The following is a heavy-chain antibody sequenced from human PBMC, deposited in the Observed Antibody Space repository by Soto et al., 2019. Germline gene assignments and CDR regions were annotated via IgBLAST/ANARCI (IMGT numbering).Heavy chain of an antibody. J-gene: IGHJ5*02. CDR3: ARDSTSNWFDP. Sequence: GGSLRLSCAASGFTFINYAMSWVRQAPGKGLEWVSAISGGGGSTYYADSVKGRFTISRDNSKNTLYLQMNSLRAEDTAVYYCARDSTSNWFDPWGQGTLVTVSS. CDR2: ISGGGGST. V-gene: IGHV3-23*01. CDR1: GFTFINYA.